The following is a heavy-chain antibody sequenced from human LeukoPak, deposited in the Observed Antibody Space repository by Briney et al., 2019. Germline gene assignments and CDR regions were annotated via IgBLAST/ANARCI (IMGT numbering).Heavy chain of an antibody. CDR1: GFTFSSYG. Sequence: PGGSLRLSCAASGFTFSSYGMHWVRQAPGKGLEWVAVIWYDGSNKYYADSVKGRFTISRDNSKNTLYLQMNSLRAEDMAVYYCARLYGTYPGWFDPWGQGTLVTVSS. CDR2: IWYDGSNK. J-gene: IGHJ5*02. D-gene: IGHD4-17*01. V-gene: IGHV3-33*01. CDR3: ARLYGTYPGWFDP.